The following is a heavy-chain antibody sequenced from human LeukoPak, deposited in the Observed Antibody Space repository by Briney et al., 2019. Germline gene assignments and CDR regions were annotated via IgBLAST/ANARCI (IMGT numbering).Heavy chain of an antibody. V-gene: IGHV1-46*01. J-gene: IGHJ4*02. CDR3: ARDQNSSSTTVTAQLLNY. D-gene: IGHD4-17*01. CDR1: GYTFTSYY. CDR2: INPSGGST. Sequence: ASVKVSCKASGYTFTSYYMHWVRQAPGQGLEWMGIINPSGGSTSYAQKFQGRVTMTRDMSTSTVYMELSSLRSEDTAVYYCARDQNSSSTTVTAQLLNYWGQGTLVTVSS.